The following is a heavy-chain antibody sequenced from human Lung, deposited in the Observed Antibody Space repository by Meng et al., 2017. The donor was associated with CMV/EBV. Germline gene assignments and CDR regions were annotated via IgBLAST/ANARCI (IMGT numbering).Heavy chain of an antibody. CDR2: INPNSGGT. V-gene: IGHV1-2*02. D-gene: IGHD2-21*01. CDR1: GYTFPGYY. Sequence: SGYTFPGYYMHWVRQAPGQGLEWMGWINPNSGGTNYAQKFQGRVTMTRDTSISTAYMELSRLRSDDTAVYYCAREYCGGDCYSNWFDPWGQGTLVTVSS. CDR3: AREYCGGDCYSNWFDP. J-gene: IGHJ5*02.